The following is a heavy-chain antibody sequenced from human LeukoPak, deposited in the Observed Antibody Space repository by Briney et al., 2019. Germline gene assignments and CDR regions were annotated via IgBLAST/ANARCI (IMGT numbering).Heavy chain of an antibody. CDR1: GFTFSSYA. CDR3: ARAIYSGSTDY. CDR2: ISGSGGST. J-gene: IGHJ4*02. Sequence: GGSLRLSCAASGFTFSSYAMSWVRQAPGKGLEWVSAISGSGGSTYYADSVKGRFTISRDNAKNTLYLQMNSLRAEDTAVYYCARAIYSGSTDYWGQGTLVTVSS. V-gene: IGHV3-23*01. D-gene: IGHD1-26*01.